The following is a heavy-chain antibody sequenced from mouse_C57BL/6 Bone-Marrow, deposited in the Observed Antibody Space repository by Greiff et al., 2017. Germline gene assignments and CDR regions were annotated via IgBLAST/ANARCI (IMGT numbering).Heavy chain of an antibody. Sequence: EVQLQQSGAELVRPGASVKLSCTASGFNIKDYYMHWVKQRPEQGLEWIGRIDPEDGDTEYAPKFQGKVTMTADTSSNAAYLQLSSLTSEDTAVYYCTTRAYYSNPFAYWGQGTLVTVSA. V-gene: IGHV14-1*01. CDR1: GFNIKDYY. J-gene: IGHJ3*01. CDR2: IDPEDGDT. D-gene: IGHD2-5*01. CDR3: TTRAYYSNPFAY.